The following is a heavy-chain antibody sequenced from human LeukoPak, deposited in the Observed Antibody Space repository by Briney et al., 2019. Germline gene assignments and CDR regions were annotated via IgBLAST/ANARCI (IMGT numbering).Heavy chain of an antibody. CDR2: ISWDGGST. CDR1: GFTFDDYA. Sequence: GSLRLSCAASGFTFDDYAMHWVRQAPGKGLEWVSLISWDGGSTYYADSVKGRFTISRDNSKNSLYLQMNSLRPEDTALYYCAKGPVRGSYRFGYFDYWGQGTLVTVSS. CDR3: AKGPVRGSYRFGYFDY. J-gene: IGHJ4*02. V-gene: IGHV3-43D*03. D-gene: IGHD3-16*02.